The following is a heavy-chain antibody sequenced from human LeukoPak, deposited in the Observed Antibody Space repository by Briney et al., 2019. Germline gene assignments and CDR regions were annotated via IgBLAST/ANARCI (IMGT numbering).Heavy chain of an antibody. CDR1: GYTFTGYY. V-gene: IGHV1-2*02. CDR2: INPNSGGT. D-gene: IGHD2/OR15-2a*01. Sequence: ASVKVSCKASGYTFTGYYMHWVRQAPGQGLEWMGWINPNSGGTNYAQKFQARVTMTRDTSISTAYMELNRLRSDDTAVYYCAREKNIPDAFDIWGQGTMVTVSS. CDR3: AREKNIPDAFDI. J-gene: IGHJ3*02.